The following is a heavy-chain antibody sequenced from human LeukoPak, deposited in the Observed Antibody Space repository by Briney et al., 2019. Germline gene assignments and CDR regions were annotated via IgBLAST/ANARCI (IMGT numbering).Heavy chain of an antibody. J-gene: IGHJ1*01. CDR1: GFTFSSYE. V-gene: IGHV3-48*03. CDR2: ISSSGSTI. CDR3: ARGNQYSSSWRYGSYFQH. D-gene: IGHD6-13*01. Sequence: PGGSLRLSCAASGFTFSSYEMNWVRQAPGKGLEWVSYISSSGSTIYYADSVKGRFTISRDNAKNSLYLQMISLRAEDTAVYYCARGNQYSSSWRYGSYFQHWGQGTLVTVSS.